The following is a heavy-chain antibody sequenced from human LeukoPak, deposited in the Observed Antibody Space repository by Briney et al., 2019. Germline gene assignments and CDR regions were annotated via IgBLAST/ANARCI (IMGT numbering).Heavy chain of an antibody. V-gene: IGHV4-38-2*01. CDR1: GYSISSGYY. Sequence: SETLSLTCAVSGYSISSGYYWGWIRQPPGKGLEWIGSIHHSGSTYYNPSLKSRVTISVDTSKNQFSLKLSSVTAADTAVYYCARVARELRFLEWLPLGFDYWGQGTLVTVSS. J-gene: IGHJ4*02. CDR2: IHHSGST. CDR3: ARVARELRFLEWLPLGFDY. D-gene: IGHD3-3*01.